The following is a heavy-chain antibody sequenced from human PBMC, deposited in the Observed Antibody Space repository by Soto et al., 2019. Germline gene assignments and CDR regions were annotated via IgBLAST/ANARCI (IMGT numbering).Heavy chain of an antibody. CDR1: GFTFDDYA. D-gene: IGHD3-22*01. Sequence: EVQLAESGGALVQPGRSLRLSCVASGFTFDDYAIHWVRQTPGKGLEWVSGLTWNGEVIGYADSVKGRFTISRDNAKNSLYLEMNSRRPEDTALYYCVKDSESSGYRTHLDYWGQGTLVTVSS. CDR3: VKDSESSGYRTHLDY. CDR2: LTWNGEVI. V-gene: IGHV3-9*01. J-gene: IGHJ4*02.